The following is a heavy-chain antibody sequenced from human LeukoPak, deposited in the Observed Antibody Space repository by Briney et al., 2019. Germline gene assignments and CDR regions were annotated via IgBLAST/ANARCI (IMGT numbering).Heavy chain of an antibody. V-gene: IGHV4-31*03. CDR3: ARVSKSGDFWSGYYQLGDAFDI. Sequence: SQTLSLTCTVSGGSISSGGYYWSWIRQHPGKGLEWIGYIYYSGSTYYNPSLKSRVTISVDTSKNQFSLKLSSVTAADTAVYYCARVSKSGDFWSGYYQLGDAFDIWGQGTMVTVSS. D-gene: IGHD3-3*01. CDR1: GGSISSGGYY. J-gene: IGHJ3*02. CDR2: IYYSGST.